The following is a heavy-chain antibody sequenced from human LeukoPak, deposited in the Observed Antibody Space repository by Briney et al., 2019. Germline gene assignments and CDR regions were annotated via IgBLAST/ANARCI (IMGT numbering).Heavy chain of an antibody. D-gene: IGHD3-10*01. CDR2: IKRKSAGGTP. CDR3: VTGGHYFGT. CDR1: GFTFGNVW. J-gene: IGHJ5*02. V-gene: IGHV3-15*01. Sequence: PGGSLRLACAASGFTFGNVWMSWVRQAPGKGLEWVGRIKRKSAGGTPDYAAPVKGRFTISRDDSINTLYLQMNSLKTDDTAVYHCVTGGHYFGTWGQGTLVTVSP.